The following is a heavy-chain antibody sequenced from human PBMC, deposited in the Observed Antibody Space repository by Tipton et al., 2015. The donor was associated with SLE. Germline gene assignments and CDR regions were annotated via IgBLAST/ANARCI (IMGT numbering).Heavy chain of an antibody. Sequence: TLSLTCTVSGYSISSGYYWSWIRQPPGKGLEWIGYIYYSGSTNYNPSLERRVTISVDTSKNQFSLKLTSVTAADTAVYFCARGHLLIVVVPAATRLGNWFDPWGQGTLVTVSS. J-gene: IGHJ5*02. D-gene: IGHD2-2*01. CDR2: IYYSGST. V-gene: IGHV4-59*12. CDR3: ARGHLLIVVVPAATRLGNWFDP. CDR1: GYSISSGYY.